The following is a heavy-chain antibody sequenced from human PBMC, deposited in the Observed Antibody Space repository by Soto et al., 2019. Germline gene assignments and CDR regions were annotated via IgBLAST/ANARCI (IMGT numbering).Heavy chain of an antibody. D-gene: IGHD3-16*01. V-gene: IGHV3-23*01. CDR2: ISGSGINI. J-gene: IGHJ4*02. CDR3: AKDALGGASNY. CDR1: GFTFSSYA. Sequence: EVQLLESGGGLAQPGGSLTLSCAASGFTFSSYAMHWVRQAPGRGLEWVSTISGSGINIYYADSVQGRFIISRDNSQNALFLPMSTLRVEDAAQYYCAKDALGGASNYWGQATQVTVSS.